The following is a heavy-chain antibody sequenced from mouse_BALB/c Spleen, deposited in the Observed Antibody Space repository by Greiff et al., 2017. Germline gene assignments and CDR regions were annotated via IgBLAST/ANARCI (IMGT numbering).Heavy chain of an antibody. V-gene: IGHV5-6*01. CDR3: ARPPLYYRYDKGSMDY. CDR2: ISSGGSYT. J-gene: IGHJ4*01. CDR1: GFTFSSYG. D-gene: IGHD2-14*01. Sequence: EVQLVESGGDLVKPGGSLKLSCAASGFTFSSYGMSWVRQTPDKRLEWVATISSGGSYTYYPDSVKGRFTISRDNAKNTLYLQMSSLKSEDTAMYYCARPPLYYRYDKGSMDYWGQGTSVTVSS.